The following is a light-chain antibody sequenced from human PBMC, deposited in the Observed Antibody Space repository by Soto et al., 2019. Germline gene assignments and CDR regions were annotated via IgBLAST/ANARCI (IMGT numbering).Light chain of an antibody. CDR1: SSNIRNNY. Sequence: QSVLTQPPSVSAAPGQKVTISCSGSSSNIRNNYVSWYQQLPGTAPKLLIYENNKRPSGIPDRFSGSKSGTSATLGITGLQTGDEADYYCGSWDKNLSSWVFGGGTKVTVL. CDR3: GSWDKNLSSWV. CDR2: ENN. V-gene: IGLV1-51*02. J-gene: IGLJ3*02.